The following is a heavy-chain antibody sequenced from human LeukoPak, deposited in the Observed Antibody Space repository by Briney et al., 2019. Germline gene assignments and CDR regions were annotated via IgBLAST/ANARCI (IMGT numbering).Heavy chain of an antibody. CDR2: IWYDGSNK. V-gene: IGHV3-33*01. D-gene: IGHD3-16*02. CDR3: ARDRPDDYVWGSYRYIDY. CDR1: GFTFSSYG. Sequence: GRSLRLSCAVSGFTFSSYGMHWVRQAPGKGLEWVAVIWYDGSNKYYADSVKGRFTISRDNSKNTLYLQMNSLRAEDTAVYYCARDRPDDYVWGSYRYIDYWGQGTLVTVSS. J-gene: IGHJ4*02.